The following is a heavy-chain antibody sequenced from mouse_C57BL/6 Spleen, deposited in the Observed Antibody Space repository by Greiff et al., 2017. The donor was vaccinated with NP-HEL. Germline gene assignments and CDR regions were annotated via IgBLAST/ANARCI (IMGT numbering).Heavy chain of an antibody. D-gene: IGHD1-1*01. CDR1: GYTFTSYW. J-gene: IGHJ4*01. V-gene: IGHV1-55*01. Sequence: QVQLQQPGAELVKPGASVKMSCKASGYTFTSYWITWVKQRPGQGLEWIGDIYPGSGSTNYNEKFKSKATLTVDTSSSTAYMQLSSLTSEDSAVYYCARSSGITTVVADYAMDYWGQGTSVTVSS. CDR3: ARSSGITTVVADYAMDY. CDR2: IYPGSGST.